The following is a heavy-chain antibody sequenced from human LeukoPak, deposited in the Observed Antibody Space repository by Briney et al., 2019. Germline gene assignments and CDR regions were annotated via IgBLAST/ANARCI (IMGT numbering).Heavy chain of an antibody. V-gene: IGHV3-30*02. CDR1: GFTFSDYG. D-gene: IGHD4-23*01. J-gene: IGHJ4*02. Sequence: GGSLRLSCAASGFTFSDYGMHWVRRTPDKGLEWVAVMWYDGSNKYYADSVKGRFTISRDNSKNTLYLQMNSLRAEDTAVYYCAIAGFTVVTPNYFDYWGQGTLVTVSS. CDR3: AIAGFTVVTPNYFDY. CDR2: MWYDGSNK.